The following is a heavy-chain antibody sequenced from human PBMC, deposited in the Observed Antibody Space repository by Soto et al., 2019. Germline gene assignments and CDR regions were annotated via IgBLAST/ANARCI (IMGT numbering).Heavy chain of an antibody. CDR3: AKDLKATVTTRGSDY. CDR2: ISGSGGST. Sequence: GGSLRLSCAASGFTFSSYAMSWVRQAPGKGLEWVSAISGSGGSTYYADSVKGRFTISRDNSKNTLYLQMNSLRAEDTAVYYCAKDLKATVTTRGSDYWGKGTLVTVSS. D-gene: IGHD4-17*01. CDR1: GFTFSSYA. V-gene: IGHV3-23*01. J-gene: IGHJ4*02.